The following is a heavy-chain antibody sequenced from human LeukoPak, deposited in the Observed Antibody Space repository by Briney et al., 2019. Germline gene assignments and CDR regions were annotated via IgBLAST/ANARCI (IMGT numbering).Heavy chain of an antibody. CDR1: GYTFTGYQ. V-gene: IGHV1-2*04. D-gene: IGHD2-15*01. CDR3: VRESPLGYCSGGSCFSSHFDY. Sequence: ASVKVSRKTSGYTFTGYQMHWVRQAPGQGLEWMGRINPTNGVANYAQKFQGWVTLTRDRSIDTVYMDLGGLTPDDTATYFCVRESPLGYCSGGSCFSSHFDYWGQGTLIIVSS. J-gene: IGHJ4*02. CDR2: INPTNGVA.